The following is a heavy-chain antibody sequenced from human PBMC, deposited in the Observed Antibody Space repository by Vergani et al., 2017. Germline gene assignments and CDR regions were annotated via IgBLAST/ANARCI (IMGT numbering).Heavy chain of an antibody. D-gene: IGHD6-25*01. J-gene: IGHJ1*01. Sequence: QVQLEQSGAEVRKPGSSVKVSCKPSGGPLSRFAISWVRQAPGQGLEWMGRIIPILGIANYAQKFQGRVTITADKSTSTAYMELSSLRSEDTAVYYCARDLIENDTYGRSGYWGPGTLVTVSS. V-gene: IGHV1-69*09. CDR3: ARDLIENDTYGRSGY. CDR2: IIPILGIA. CDR1: GGPLSRFA.